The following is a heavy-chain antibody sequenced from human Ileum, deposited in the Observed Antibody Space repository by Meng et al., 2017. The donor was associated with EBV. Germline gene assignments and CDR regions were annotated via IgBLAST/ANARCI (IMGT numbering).Heavy chain of an antibody. V-gene: IGHV4-31*03. CDR2: IHSSGST. CDR3: ARASYGSGSPLGESWFDP. J-gene: IGHJ5*02. Sequence: QGQLHESGPRHVKPSQTLSLTCTVSGGSICRGGYYWSWIRQHPGKGLEWIGYIHSSGSTYYIPSLRSRLTISVDTSKNQFSLKLSSVTAADTAVYYCARASYGSGSPLGESWFDPWGQGTLVTVSS. D-gene: IGHD3-10*01. CDR1: GGSICRGGYY.